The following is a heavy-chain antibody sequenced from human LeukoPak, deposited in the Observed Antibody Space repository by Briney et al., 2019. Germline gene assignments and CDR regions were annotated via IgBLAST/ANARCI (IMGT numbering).Heavy chain of an antibody. CDR1: GYTFTSYY. J-gene: IGHJ6*03. D-gene: IGHD5-12*01. CDR3: ARGGRGAWDYYYYMDV. CDR2: INPTGCST. V-gene: IGHV1-46*01. Sequence: GASVNVSCKASGYTFTSYYMHWVGQAPGQRREWMGIINPTGCSTSYAQKFQGRVTMTRDMSTSTIYMELSSLRSEDTAVYYCARGGRGAWDYYYYMDVWGKGTTVTVSS.